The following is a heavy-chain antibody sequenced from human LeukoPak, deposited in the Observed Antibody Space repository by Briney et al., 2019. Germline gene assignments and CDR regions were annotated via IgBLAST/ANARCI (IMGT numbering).Heavy chain of an antibody. D-gene: IGHD5-12*01. CDR1: RFTFDSYA. CDR2: VSASAGST. Sequence: GGSLRLSCAASRFTFDSYAMIWVRQAPGKGLEWVSSVSASAGSTYYADSVKGRFTISRDNAKDTLYLQMNSLRAEDTAVYYCARDRSGGYSGYDPSRYYYGMDVWGQGTTVTVSS. J-gene: IGHJ6*02. CDR3: ARDRSGGYSGYDPSRYYYGMDV. V-gene: IGHV3-23*01.